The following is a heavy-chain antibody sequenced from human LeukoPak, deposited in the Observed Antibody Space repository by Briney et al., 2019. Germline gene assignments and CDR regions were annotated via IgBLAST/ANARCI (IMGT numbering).Heavy chain of an antibody. CDR3: ARGRALGSPRGWFDP. CDR2: INPGGGST. V-gene: IGHV1-46*01. J-gene: IGHJ5*02. CDR1: GYTFTSYY. Sequence: ASVKVSCKASGYTFTSYYMHWVRQAPGQGLEWMGIINPGGGSTSYAQKFQGRVTMTRDMSTSTVYMELSSLRSEDTAVYYCARGRALGSPRGWFDPWGQGTLVTVSS.